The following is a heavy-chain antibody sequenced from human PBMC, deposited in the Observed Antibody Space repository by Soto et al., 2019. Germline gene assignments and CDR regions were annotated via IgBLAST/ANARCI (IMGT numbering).Heavy chain of an antibody. CDR3: ARTIIPATGWYFDC. J-gene: IGHJ4*02. Sequence: GASVKVSCKASGDTFNNYAISWMRQTPGRGLEWLGEIVPIFGTTNYPQEFQGRVTITADTSTSTAYMELSRLISEDTAVYYCARTIIPATGWYFDCWGQGTLVTVSS. CDR2: IVPIFGTT. V-gene: IGHV1-69*06. CDR1: GDTFNNYA. D-gene: IGHD2-2*01.